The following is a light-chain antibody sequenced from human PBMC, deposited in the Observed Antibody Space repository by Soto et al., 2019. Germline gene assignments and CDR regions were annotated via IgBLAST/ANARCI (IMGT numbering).Light chain of an antibody. CDR3: QQYGSSPVP. CDR1: QSVSSSY. V-gene: IGKV3-20*01. Sequence: EIALTQSPGTLSLSPGERATLSCRASQSVSSSYLGWYQQKPGQAPRLLIYGASSRATGIPDRFSGSGSGTDFTLTISRLEPEDFAVYYCQQYGSSPVPFGQGTRLEI. CDR2: GAS. J-gene: IGKJ5*01.